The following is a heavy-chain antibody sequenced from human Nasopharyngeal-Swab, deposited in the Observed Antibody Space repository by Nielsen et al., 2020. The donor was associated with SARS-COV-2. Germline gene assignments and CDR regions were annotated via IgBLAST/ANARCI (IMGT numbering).Heavy chain of an antibody. CDR3: TRCGGGCYSGRDY. D-gene: IGHD2-15*01. CDR2: VRSKGNNNAT. V-gene: IGHV3-73*01. CDR1: GFTFSDSA. Sequence: GESLKISCAASGFTFSDSAIHWVRQASGKGLEWVGRVRSKGNNNATAYSASVKGRFIIFRDDPTNTAYLQMNSLKTEDTAMYYCTRCGGGCYSGRDYGGQGTLVTVSS. J-gene: IGHJ4*02.